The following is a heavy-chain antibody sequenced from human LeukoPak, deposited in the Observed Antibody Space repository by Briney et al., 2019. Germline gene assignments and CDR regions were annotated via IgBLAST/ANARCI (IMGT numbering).Heavy chain of an antibody. CDR3: ARHDYGDFLSAEYFQY. V-gene: IGHV1-18*01. J-gene: IGHJ1*01. CDR2: ISADNGTT. D-gene: IGHD4-17*01. Sequence: ASVKVSCKASGYSFISYSISWVRQAPGQGLEWLGWISADNGTTNYAQKFRGRVTMTTDTSTSTGYMDLRSLRSDDTGVYYCARHDYGDFLSAEYFQYWGQGTLVTVSS. CDR1: GYSFISYS.